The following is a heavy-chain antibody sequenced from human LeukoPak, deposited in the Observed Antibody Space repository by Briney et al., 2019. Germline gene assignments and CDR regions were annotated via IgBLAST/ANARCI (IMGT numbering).Heavy chain of an antibody. V-gene: IGHV4-34*01. J-gene: IGHJ4*02. Sequence: PSETLSLTCAVYGGPFSGYYWSWIRQPPGKGLEWIGEINHSGSTNYNPSLKSRVTISVDTSKNQFSLKLSSVTAADTAVYYCARGPPRHRYYYDSSGYYYPYWGQGTLVTVSS. CDR3: ARGPPRHRYYYDSSGYYYPY. CDR1: GGPFSGYY. CDR2: INHSGST. D-gene: IGHD3-22*01.